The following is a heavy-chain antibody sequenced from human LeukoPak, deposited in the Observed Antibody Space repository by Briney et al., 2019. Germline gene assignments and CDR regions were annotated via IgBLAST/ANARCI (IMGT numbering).Heavy chain of an antibody. CDR3: ARDCYDSSGHRPHPENAFDI. D-gene: IGHD3-22*01. CDR1: GYTFTSYY. V-gene: IGHV1-46*01. CDR2: INPSGGST. Sequence: GASVKVSCKASGYTFTSYYMHWVRQAPGHGLEWMGIINPSGGSTSYAQKFQGRVTMTRDTSTSTVYMELSSLRSEDTAVYYCARDCYDSSGHRPHPENAFDIWGQGTMVTVSS. J-gene: IGHJ3*02.